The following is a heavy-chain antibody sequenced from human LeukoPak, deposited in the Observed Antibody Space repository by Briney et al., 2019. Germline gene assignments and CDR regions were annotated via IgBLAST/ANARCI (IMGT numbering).Heavy chain of an antibody. V-gene: IGHV1-18*01. J-gene: IGHJ5*02. D-gene: IGHD3-10*01. CDR1: GYTFTRYG. CDR2: ISGYNGNT. CDR3: ARDSLYYGSGSYLGFDP. Sequence: ASVKVSCKASGYTFTRYGISWGRQAPGQGLEWMVWISGYNGNTNYAETLQGRVTMTTDTSTSTVYMEMRSLRSDDTAVYYCARDSLYYGSGSYLGFDPWGQGTLVTVSS.